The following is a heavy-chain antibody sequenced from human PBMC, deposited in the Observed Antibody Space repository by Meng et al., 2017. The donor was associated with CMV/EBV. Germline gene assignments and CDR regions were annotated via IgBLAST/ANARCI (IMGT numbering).Heavy chain of an antibody. V-gene: IGHV4-39*01. CDR2: IYYSGST. CDR1: GGSISSSSYY. J-gene: IGHJ4*02. D-gene: IGHD6-6*01. CDR3: ARAEYSSSSGHYFDY. Sequence: GSLRLSCTVSGGSISSSSYYWGWIRQPPGKGLEWIGSIYYSGSTYYNPSLKSRVTISVDTSKNQFSLKLSSVTAADTAVYYCARAEYSSSSGHYFDYWGQGTLVTVSS.